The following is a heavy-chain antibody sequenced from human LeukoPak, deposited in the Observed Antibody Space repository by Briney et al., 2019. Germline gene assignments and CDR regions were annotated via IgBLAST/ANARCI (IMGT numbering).Heavy chain of an antibody. D-gene: IGHD3-9*01. CDR1: GGSFSGYY. Sequence: RPSETLSLTCAVYGGSFSGYYWSWIRQPPGKGLEWIGEINHSGSTNYNPSLKSRVTISVDTSKNQLSLKLSSVTAADTAVYYCARRALRYFDWHKAENNWFDPWGQGTLVTVSS. V-gene: IGHV4-34*01. CDR3: ARRALRYFDWHKAENNWFDP. CDR2: INHSGST. J-gene: IGHJ5*02.